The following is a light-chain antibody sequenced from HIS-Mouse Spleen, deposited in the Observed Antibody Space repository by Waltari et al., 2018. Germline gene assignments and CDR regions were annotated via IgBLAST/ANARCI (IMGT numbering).Light chain of an antibody. CDR2: STN. CDR1: SGSFYTSYY. CDR3: VLYMGSGISV. V-gene: IGLV8-61*01. J-gene: IGLJ2*01. Sequence: QTVVTQEPSFSVSPGGTVTLTCGLSSGSFYTSYYPSWYQQTPGQAPRTLIYSTNTRSSGVPDRFSGSILGNKAALTITGAQADDESDYYCVLYMGSGISVFGGGTKLTVL.